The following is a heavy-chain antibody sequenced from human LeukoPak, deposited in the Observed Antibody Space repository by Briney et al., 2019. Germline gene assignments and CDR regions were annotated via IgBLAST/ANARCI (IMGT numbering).Heavy chain of an antibody. V-gene: IGHV3-53*01. Sequence: GGSLRLSCAASGFTFSSYGMNWVRQAPGKGLEWVSVIHSGGSTYYADSVKGRFTISRDNSKNTLYLQMTSLRADDTAVYYCARGQQPFDCWGQGTLVTVSS. J-gene: IGHJ4*02. D-gene: IGHD6-13*01. CDR2: IHSGGST. CDR3: ARGQQPFDC. CDR1: GFTFSSYG.